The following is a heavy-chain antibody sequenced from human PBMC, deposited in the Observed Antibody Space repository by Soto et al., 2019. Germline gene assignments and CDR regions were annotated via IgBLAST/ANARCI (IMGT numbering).Heavy chain of an antibody. Sequence: RSLTCAVYGGSFSGYYWSWIRQPPGKGLEWIGEINHSGSTNYNPSLKSRVTISVDTSKNQFSLKLSSVTAADTAVYYCARAGGYSYGYFDYWGQGTLITVSS. V-gene: IGHV4-34*01. CDR2: INHSGST. J-gene: IGHJ4*02. CDR1: GGSFSGYY. D-gene: IGHD5-18*01. CDR3: ARAGGYSYGYFDY.